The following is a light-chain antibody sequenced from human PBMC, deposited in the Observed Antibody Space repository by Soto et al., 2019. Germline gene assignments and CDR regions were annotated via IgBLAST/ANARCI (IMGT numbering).Light chain of an antibody. J-gene: IGLJ2*01. V-gene: IGLV1-44*01. CDR3: AAWDGSLIGV. Sequence: QSVLTQPPSASGTPGQRVTIFCSGSSSNIGSNTVNWYQQVEGTAPKLLIYSNNQRPSGVPDRFSGSKSGTSASLAISGLQSEDEADYYCAAWDGSLIGVFGGRTKVTVL. CDR1: SSNIGSNT. CDR2: SNN.